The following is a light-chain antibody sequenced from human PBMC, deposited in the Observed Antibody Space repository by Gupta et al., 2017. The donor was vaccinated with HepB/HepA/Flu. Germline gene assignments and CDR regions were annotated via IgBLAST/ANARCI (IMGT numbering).Light chain of an antibody. CDR2: SNN. J-gene: IGLJ3*02. CDR1: SSNIGSNY. Sequence: QSVLTQPPSASGTPGQRVTISCSGSSSNIGSNYVYWYQQLPGTAPKLLIYSNNQRPSGVPDRFSGSNSGTSASLAITGLRSEDEADYYCAAWDDSLSGKGVFGGGTKLTVL. CDR3: AAWDDSLSGKGV. V-gene: IGLV1-47*02.